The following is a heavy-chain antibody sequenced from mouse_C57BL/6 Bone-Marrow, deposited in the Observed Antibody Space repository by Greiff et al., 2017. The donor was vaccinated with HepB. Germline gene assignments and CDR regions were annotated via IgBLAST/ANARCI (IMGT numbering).Heavy chain of an antibody. CDR3: AELGRLDY. J-gene: IGHJ2*01. CDR1: GYTFTDYY. CDR2: INPYNGGT. D-gene: IGHD4-1*01. Sequence: SGPVLVKPGASVKMSCKASGYTFTDYYMNWVKQSHGKSLEWIGVINPYNGGTSYNQKFKGKATLTVDKSSSTAYMELNSLTSEDSAVYYCAELGRLDYWGQGTTLTVSS. V-gene: IGHV1-19*01.